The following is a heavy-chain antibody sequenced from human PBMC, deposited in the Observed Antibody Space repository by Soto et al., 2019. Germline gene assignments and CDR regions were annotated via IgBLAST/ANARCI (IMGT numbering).Heavy chain of an antibody. CDR2: IYYSGST. Sequence: SETLSLTCTVSGGSISSYYWSWIRQPPGKGLEWIGYIYYSGSTNYNPSPKSRVTISVDTSKNQFSLKLSSVTAADTAVYYCARRYYDFWSGYYTPYYYYMDVWGKGTTVTAP. J-gene: IGHJ6*03. CDR3: ARRYYDFWSGYYTPYYYYMDV. CDR1: GGSISSYY. V-gene: IGHV4-59*08. D-gene: IGHD3-3*01.